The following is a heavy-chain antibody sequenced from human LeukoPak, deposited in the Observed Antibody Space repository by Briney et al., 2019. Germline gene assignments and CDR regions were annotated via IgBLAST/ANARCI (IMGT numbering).Heavy chain of an antibody. J-gene: IGHJ3*02. CDR1: GFTFDDYG. CDR2: INWNGGST. Sequence: GGSLGLSCAASGFTFDDYGMSWVRQAPGKGLEWVSGINWNGGSTGYADSAKGRFTISRDNAKNSLYLQMNSLRAEDTALYHCARVRVVWDVGDAFDIWGQGTKVTVSS. D-gene: IGHD1-26*01. CDR3: ARVRVVWDVGDAFDI. V-gene: IGHV3-20*01.